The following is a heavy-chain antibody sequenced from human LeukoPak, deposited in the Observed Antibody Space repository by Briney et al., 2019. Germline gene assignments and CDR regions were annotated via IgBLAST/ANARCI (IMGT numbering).Heavy chain of an antibody. J-gene: IGHJ3*01. V-gene: IGHV3-64*01. CDR2: ISGNGGST. CDR1: GFTFSRYA. Sequence: GGSLRLSCAASGFTFSRYAMHWVRQAPGKGLEYVSAISGNGGSTYYANSVKGRFTISRDNSKNTLYLQMGSLRAEDMGVYYCAVNDFGDYEDAFDLWGQGTVVTVSS. D-gene: IGHD4-17*01. CDR3: AVNDFGDYEDAFDL.